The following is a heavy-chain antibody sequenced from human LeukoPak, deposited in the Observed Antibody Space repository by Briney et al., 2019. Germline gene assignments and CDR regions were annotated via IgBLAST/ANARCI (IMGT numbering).Heavy chain of an antibody. J-gene: IGHJ3*01. V-gene: IGHV1-18*01. D-gene: IGHD6-19*01. Sequence: ASVKVSCKASGYTFSTFGITWVRQAPGQGLEWMGWISPYDDSTAYGQRFEGRVTMTRDTSTNTAYMELRSLTSDDTALYYCAKVDPPIAVGAPGDAFDLWGQGTMVIVSS. CDR2: ISPYDDST. CDR1: GYTFSTFG. CDR3: AKVDPPIAVGAPGDAFDL.